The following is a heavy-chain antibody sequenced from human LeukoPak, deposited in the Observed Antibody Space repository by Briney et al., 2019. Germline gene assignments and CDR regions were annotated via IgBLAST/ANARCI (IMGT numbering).Heavy chain of an antibody. V-gene: IGHV1-46*01. CDR2: INPGGGST. D-gene: IGHD6-13*01. J-gene: IGHJ6*02. Sequence: GASVKVSCKASGYTFTSYYMHWVRQAPGQGLEWMGIINPGGGSTSYAQKFQGRVTMTRDTSTSTVYMELSSLRSEDTAVYYCAGTPAHELAYYYYYYGMDVWGQGTTVTVSS. CDR3: AGTPAHELAYYYYYYGMDV. CDR1: GYTFTSYY.